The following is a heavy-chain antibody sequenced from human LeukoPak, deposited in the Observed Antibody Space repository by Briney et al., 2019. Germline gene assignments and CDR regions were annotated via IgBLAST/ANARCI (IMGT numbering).Heavy chain of an antibody. J-gene: IGHJ4*02. CDR2: IDNDGSDT. D-gene: IGHD3-22*01. CDR1: GFTFNAYW. V-gene: IGHV3-74*01. CDR3: ARDYYGIDY. Sequence: PGGSLRLSCATSGFTFNAYWMQWVRQTPGKGLVWVSRIDNDGSDTNYADSVKGRFTISRDNAKNTLYLQMNTLRAEDTAVYYCARDYYGIDYWGQGTLVTVSS.